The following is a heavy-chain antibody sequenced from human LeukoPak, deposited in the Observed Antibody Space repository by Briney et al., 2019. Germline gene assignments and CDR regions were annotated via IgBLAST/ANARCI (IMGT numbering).Heavy chain of an antibody. CDR3: AREEYSSSVDY. Sequence: PSETLSLTCTVPGGSISSYYWSWIRQPPGKGLEWIGEINHSGSTNYNPSLRSRVPISVDPSKNQFSLKLSSVTSADTAVYYCAREEYSSSVDYWGQETLVTVST. V-gene: IGHV4-34*01. CDR2: INHSGST. J-gene: IGHJ4*02. D-gene: IGHD6-6*01. CDR1: GGSISSYY.